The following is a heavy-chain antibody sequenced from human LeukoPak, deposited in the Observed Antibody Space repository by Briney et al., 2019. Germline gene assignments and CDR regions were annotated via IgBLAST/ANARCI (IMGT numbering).Heavy chain of an antibody. CDR3: AKGWYSSSWYSDDAFDI. V-gene: IGHV3-23*01. CDR2: ITGSGTNR. J-gene: IGHJ3*02. D-gene: IGHD6-13*01. CDR1: GFTFSNYA. Sequence: GASLRLSCVASGFTFSNYAMSWVRQAPGKGLEWVSAITGSGTNRYYADSLKGRFTTSRDNSKNTLYLQMNSLRAEDTAVYYCAKGWYSSSWYSDDAFDIWGQGTMVTVSS.